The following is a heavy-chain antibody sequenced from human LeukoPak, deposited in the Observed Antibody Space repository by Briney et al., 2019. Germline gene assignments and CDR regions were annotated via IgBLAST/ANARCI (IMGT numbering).Heavy chain of an antibody. D-gene: IGHD4-17*01. V-gene: IGHV1-69*04. Sequence: GASVKVSCKASGGTLSSYAISWVRQAPGQGLEWMGRIIPILGIANYAQKFQGRVTITADKSTSTAYMELSSLRSEDTAVYYCARDATVTTVSHLGYWGQGTLVTVSS. CDR2: IIPILGIA. CDR3: ARDATVTTVSHLGY. J-gene: IGHJ4*02. CDR1: GGTLSSYA.